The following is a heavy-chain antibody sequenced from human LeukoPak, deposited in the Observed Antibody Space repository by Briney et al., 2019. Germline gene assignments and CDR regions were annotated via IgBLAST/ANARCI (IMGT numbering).Heavy chain of an antibody. CDR2: ISYDGSDK. CDR1: GFTFSSYG. J-gene: IGHJ4*02. D-gene: IGHD3-10*01. CDR3: AKDDHYGSGSFPTDY. Sequence: GGSLRLSCAASGFTFSSYGMHWVRQAPGKGLEWVAVISYDGSDKYYADSVKGRFTICRDNSKNTLYLQMNSLRAEDTAVYYCAKDDHYGSGSFPTDYWGQGTLVTVSS. V-gene: IGHV3-30*18.